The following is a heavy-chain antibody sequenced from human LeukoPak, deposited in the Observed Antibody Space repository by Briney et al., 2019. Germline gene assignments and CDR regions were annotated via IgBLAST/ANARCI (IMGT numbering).Heavy chain of an antibody. Sequence: SETLSLTCAVYGGSLRGYYWRWIRQPPGKGVEGVGEINHSESTNYNPSLKSRVNISVDTSKNQSSLKLSSVTAADTAVYSCARVLPGYCSSTSCSQGDMSPWFDPWGQGTLVTVSS. J-gene: IGHJ5*02. CDR1: GGSLRGYY. V-gene: IGHV4-34*01. CDR2: INHSEST. D-gene: IGHD2-2*01. CDR3: ARVLPGYCSSTSCSQGDMSPWFDP.